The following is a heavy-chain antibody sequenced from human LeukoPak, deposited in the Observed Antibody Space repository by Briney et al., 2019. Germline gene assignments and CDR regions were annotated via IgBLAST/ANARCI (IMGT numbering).Heavy chain of an antibody. CDR3: ARDVPRYCSGTSCYSADAFDI. Sequence: SETLSLTCTVSGGSISSYYWSWIRQPPGKGLEWIGYIYHSGSTYYNPSLKSRVTISVDRSKNQFSLKLSSVTAADTAVYYCARDVPRYCSGTSCYSADAFDIWGQGTMVTVSS. CDR1: GGSISSYY. D-gene: IGHD2-2*02. J-gene: IGHJ3*02. V-gene: IGHV4-59*12. CDR2: IYHSGST.